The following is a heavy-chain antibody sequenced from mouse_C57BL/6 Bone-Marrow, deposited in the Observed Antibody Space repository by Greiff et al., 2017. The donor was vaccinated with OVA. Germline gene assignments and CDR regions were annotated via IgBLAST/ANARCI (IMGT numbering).Heavy chain of an antibody. J-gene: IGHJ4*01. CDR2: IHPNSGST. D-gene: IGHD2-5*01. V-gene: IGHV1-64*01. CDR1: GYTFTSYW. Sequence: QVQLQQPGAELVKPGASVKLSCKASGYTFTSYWMHWVKQRPGQGLEWIGMIHPNSGSTNYNEKFKSKATLTVDKSSSTAYMQLSSLTSEDSAVYYCARSDSNYVHYYAMDYWGQGTSVTVSS. CDR3: ARSDSNYVHYYAMDY.